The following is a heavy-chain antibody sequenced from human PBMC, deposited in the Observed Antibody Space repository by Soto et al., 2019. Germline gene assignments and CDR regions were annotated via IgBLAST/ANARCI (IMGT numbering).Heavy chain of an antibody. Sequence: PGESLKISCKGSGYSFTSYWIGWVRQMPGKGLEWMGIIYPGDSDTRYSPSFQGQVTISADKSISTAYLQWSSLKASDTAMYYCARHGGLRFLEWLPRRGGDYYYGMDVWGQGTTVTVSS. J-gene: IGHJ6*02. CDR1: GYSFTSYW. CDR3: ARHGGLRFLEWLPRRGGDYYYGMDV. D-gene: IGHD3-3*01. CDR2: IYPGDSDT. V-gene: IGHV5-51*01.